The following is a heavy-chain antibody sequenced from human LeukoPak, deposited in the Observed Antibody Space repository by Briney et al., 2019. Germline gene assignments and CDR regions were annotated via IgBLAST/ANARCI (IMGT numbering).Heavy chain of an antibody. CDR3: ARDPSEDIVAYFDY. CDR2: ISPTGDAT. J-gene: IGHJ4*02. V-gene: IGHV1-2*02. CDR1: GSTFTDDY. D-gene: IGHD5-12*01. Sequence: ASVKVSCKASGSTFTDDYIHWVRQAPGQGLEWMGSISPTGDATHYAQKFQGRITMTRDTSITTAYVGLSSLTSDDTAVYYCARDPSEDIVAYFDYWGQGTLVTVSS.